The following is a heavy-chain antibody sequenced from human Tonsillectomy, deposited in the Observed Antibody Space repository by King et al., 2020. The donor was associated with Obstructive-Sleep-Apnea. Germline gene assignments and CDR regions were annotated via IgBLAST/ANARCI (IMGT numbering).Heavy chain of an antibody. V-gene: IGHV3-30-3*01. Sequence: VQLVESGGGVVQPGRSLRLSCAASGFTFSSYAMHWVRQAPGKGLEWVAVISYDGSNKYYADSVKGRFTISRDNSKNTLYLQMNSRRAEDTAVYYCARDIAVDGWEGAFDIWGQGTMVTVSS. CDR3: ARDIAVDGWEGAFDI. D-gene: IGHD6-19*01. CDR1: GFTFSSYA. J-gene: IGHJ3*02. CDR2: ISYDGSNK.